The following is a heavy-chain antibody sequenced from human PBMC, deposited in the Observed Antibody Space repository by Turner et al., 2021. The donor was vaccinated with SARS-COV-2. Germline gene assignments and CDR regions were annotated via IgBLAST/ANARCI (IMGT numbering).Heavy chain of an antibody. D-gene: IGHD4-4*01. V-gene: IGHV3-15*01. CDR2: IKTKTDGGTT. J-gene: IGHJ4*02. CDR3: TTHSSPDY. CDR1: VFTFSNAW. Sequence: EVQLLESGGGLVKPGGSLSLSCAASVFTFSNAWMTWVRQAPGKGLEWVGSIKTKTDGGTTDDAAPVKGRVTISRDDSKNTLYLQMNSLKTEDTAVYYCTTHSSPDYWGQGTLVTVSS.